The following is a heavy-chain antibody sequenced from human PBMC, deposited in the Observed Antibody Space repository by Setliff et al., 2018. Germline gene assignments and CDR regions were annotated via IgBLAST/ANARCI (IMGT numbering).Heavy chain of an antibody. D-gene: IGHD6-19*01. CDR1: GYTFSRNY. Sequence: ASVKVSCKAYGYTFSRNYITWVRQAPGRGLEWMGWISGYNGHTEYAQKLQGRVTMTTDTSTSTAYMELRSLRSDDTAVYYCARDLYSSGWYGIDYYYYYGMDVWGQGTTVTVSS. V-gene: IGHV1-18*01. CDR2: ISGYNGHT. J-gene: IGHJ6*02. CDR3: ARDLYSSGWYGIDYYYYYGMDV.